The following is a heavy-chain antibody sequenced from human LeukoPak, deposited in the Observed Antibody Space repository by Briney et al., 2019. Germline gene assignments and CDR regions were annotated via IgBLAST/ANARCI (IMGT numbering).Heavy chain of an antibody. Sequence: GASVKVSCKASGYTFSGYHIHWVRQAPGQGLEWMGWINPNSGGTNYAQKFQGRVTMTRDTSISTAYMELSRLRSDDTAVYYCARPAGIVVVPAASWYFDYWGQGTLVTVSS. D-gene: IGHD2-2*01. CDR1: GYTFSGYH. CDR2: INPNSGGT. CDR3: ARPAGIVVVPAASWYFDY. V-gene: IGHV1-2*02. J-gene: IGHJ4*02.